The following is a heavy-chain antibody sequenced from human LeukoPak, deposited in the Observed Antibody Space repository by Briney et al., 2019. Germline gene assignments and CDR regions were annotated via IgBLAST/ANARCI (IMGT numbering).Heavy chain of an antibody. D-gene: IGHD1-26*01. V-gene: IGHV3-33*06. CDR3: AKDLTQSWEPDF. CDR2: IWYNGSNK. Sequence: PGGSLRLSCAASGFTFSSYSMNWVRQAPGKGLEWVAAIWYNGSNKHYADSVKGRFTISRDNSKNTLYLQMDSLRAEDTAVYYCAKDLTQSWEPDFRGQGTLVTVSS. J-gene: IGHJ4*02. CDR1: GFTFSSYS.